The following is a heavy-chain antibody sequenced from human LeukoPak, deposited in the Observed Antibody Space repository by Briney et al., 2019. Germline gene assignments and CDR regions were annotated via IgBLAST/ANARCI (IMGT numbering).Heavy chain of an antibody. CDR1: GFTFRTSG. V-gene: IGHV3-30*02. CDR2: IRYDGSNK. J-gene: IGHJ3*02. D-gene: IGHD3-9*01. Sequence: GGSLRLSCAASGFTFRTSGMNWVRQAPGKGLEWVAFIRYDGSNKYYADSVKGRFTISRDNSKNTLYLQMNSLRAEDTAVYYCAKDQWGYFDWLHRLRNAFDIWGQGTMVTVSS. CDR3: AKDQWGYFDWLHRLRNAFDI.